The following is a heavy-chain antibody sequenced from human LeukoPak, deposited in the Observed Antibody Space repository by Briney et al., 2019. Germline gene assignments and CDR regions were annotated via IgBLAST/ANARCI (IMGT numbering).Heavy chain of an antibody. V-gene: IGHV1-69*13. CDR3: ASAVVVPAAIEFGYFDY. CDR2: IIPIFGTA. Sequence: SVKVSCKASGGTFSSYAISWVRQAPGQGLEWMGGIIPIFGTANYAQKFQGRVTITADESTSTAYMELSSLRSEDTAVYYCASAVVVPAAIEFGYFDYWGQGTLVTVSS. D-gene: IGHD2-2*01. J-gene: IGHJ4*02. CDR1: GGTFSSYA.